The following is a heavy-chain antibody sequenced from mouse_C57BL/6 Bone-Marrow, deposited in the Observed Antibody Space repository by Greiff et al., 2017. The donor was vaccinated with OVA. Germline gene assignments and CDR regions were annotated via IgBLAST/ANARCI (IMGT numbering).Heavy chain of an antibody. J-gene: IGHJ1*03. CDR2: SRNKANDYTT. CDR3: ARDAFITTVVSPYWYFDV. V-gene: IGHV7-1*01. CDR1: GFTFSDFY. Sequence: EVHLVESGGGLVQSGRSLRLSCATSGFTFSDFYMEWVRQAPGKGLEWIAASRNKANDYTTEYSASVKGRFIVSRDTSQSILYLQMNALRAEDTAIYYCARDAFITTVVSPYWYFDVWGTGTTVTVSS. D-gene: IGHD1-1*01.